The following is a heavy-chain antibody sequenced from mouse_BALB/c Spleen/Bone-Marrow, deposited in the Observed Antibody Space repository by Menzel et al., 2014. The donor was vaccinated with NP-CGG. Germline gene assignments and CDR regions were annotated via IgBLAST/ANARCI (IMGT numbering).Heavy chain of an antibody. Sequence: EVQLEESGAGLVQPGGSLRLSCATSGFTFTDYYMSWVRQPPGQALEWLGFISTNANGYTTEYSASVKGRFTISRDNSQSILYLQMSTLRAEDSATYYCARNYGGAMDYWGQGTSVTVSS. CDR1: GFTFTDYY. CDR2: ISTNANGYTT. V-gene: IGHV7-3*02. J-gene: IGHJ4*01. D-gene: IGHD1-2*01. CDR3: ARNYGGAMDY.